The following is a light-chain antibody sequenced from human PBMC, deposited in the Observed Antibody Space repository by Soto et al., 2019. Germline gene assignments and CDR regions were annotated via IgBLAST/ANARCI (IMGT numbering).Light chain of an antibody. CDR1: QSVSSSY. J-gene: IGKJ1*01. Sequence: EIVLTQPPGPLSLSPGERATLSCRASQSVSSSYLAWYQQKPGQAPRPLIYGASSRATGIPDRFSGSGSGTDFTLTISRLEPEDFAVYYCQQYGSSRTFGQGTKVEIK. V-gene: IGKV3-20*01. CDR3: QQYGSSRT. CDR2: GAS.